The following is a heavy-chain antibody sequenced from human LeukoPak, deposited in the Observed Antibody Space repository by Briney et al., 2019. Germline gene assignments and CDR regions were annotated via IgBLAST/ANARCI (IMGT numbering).Heavy chain of an antibody. V-gene: IGHV4-59*08. Sequence: SETLSLTCNVSGGSISSYYWSWIRQPPGKGLEWIGYIYYSGSTNYNPSLKSRVTISVDTSKNQFSLKLSSVPAADTAVYYCARQADYGDYYVDYWGQGTLVTVSS. CDR3: ARQADYGDYYVDY. J-gene: IGHJ4*02. CDR1: GGSISSYY. D-gene: IGHD4-17*01. CDR2: IYYSGST.